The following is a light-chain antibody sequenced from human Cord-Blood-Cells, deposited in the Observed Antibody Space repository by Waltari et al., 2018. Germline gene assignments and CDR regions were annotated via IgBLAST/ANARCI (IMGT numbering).Light chain of an antibody. V-gene: IGLV1-40*01. CDR3: QSYDSSRSGWV. CDR2: GKS. CDR1: SSNIGEGYD. J-gene: IGLJ3*02. Sequence: QSVLTQPPSVSGAPGQRVTISCTGSSSNIGEGYDVHWYQQRPGTAPKRLICGKSRRPEGVPDRFSGSKSCTAASLAITGLKAGDEADYYCQSYDSSRSGWVFGGGTKLTVL.